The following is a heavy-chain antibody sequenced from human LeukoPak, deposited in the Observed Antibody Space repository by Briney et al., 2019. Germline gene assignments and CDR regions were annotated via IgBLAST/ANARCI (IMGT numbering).Heavy chain of an antibody. Sequence: ASVKVSCKASGGTFSSYAISWVRQAPGQGLEWMGGIIPIFGTANYAQKLQGRVTMTTDTSTSTAYMELRSLRSDDTAVYYCAGPTSGYGDYYGLDYWGQGTLVTVSS. CDR1: GGTFSSYA. D-gene: IGHD4-17*01. V-gene: IGHV1-69*05. CDR3: AGPTSGYGDYYGLDY. J-gene: IGHJ4*02. CDR2: IIPIFGTA.